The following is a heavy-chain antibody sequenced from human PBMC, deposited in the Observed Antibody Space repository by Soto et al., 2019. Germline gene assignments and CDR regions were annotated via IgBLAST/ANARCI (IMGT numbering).Heavy chain of an antibody. Sequence: SVKVSCKASGGTFSSYAISWVRQAPGQGLEWMGGIIPIFGTANYAQKFQGRVTITADESTSTAYMELSSLRSEDTAVYYCARGEAGVGATQYYYYGMDVWGRGTTVTVSS. V-gene: IGHV1-69*13. CDR2: IIPIFGTA. J-gene: IGHJ6*02. CDR1: GGTFSSYA. D-gene: IGHD1-26*01. CDR3: ARGEAGVGATQYYYYGMDV.